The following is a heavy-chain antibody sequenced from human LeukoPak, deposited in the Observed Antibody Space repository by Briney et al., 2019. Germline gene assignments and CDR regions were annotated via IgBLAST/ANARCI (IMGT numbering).Heavy chain of an antibody. D-gene: IGHD6-13*01. CDR1: GGSFSSYY. Sequence: PSETLSLTCAVYGGSFSSYYWSWIRQPPGKGLEWIGYIYYSGSTNYNPSLKSRVTISVDTSKNQFSLKLSSVTAADTAVYYCARVGSSSADAFDIWGQGTMVTVSS. CDR2: IYYSGST. CDR3: ARVGSSSADAFDI. V-gene: IGHV4-59*01. J-gene: IGHJ3*02.